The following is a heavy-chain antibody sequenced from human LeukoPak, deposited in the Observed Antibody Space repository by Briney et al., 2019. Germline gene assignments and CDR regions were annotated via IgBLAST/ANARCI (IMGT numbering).Heavy chain of an antibody. CDR1: YW. J-gene: IGHJ4*02. Sequence: YWXGWVRQMPGKGLEWMGIIYPGDSGTRYSPSFRGQVTISADKSISTAYLQWSSLKASDTAMYYCARPSDTALDFDYWGQGTLVTVSS. D-gene: IGHD5-18*01. CDR2: IYPGDSGT. V-gene: IGHV5-51*01. CDR3: ARPSDTALDFDY.